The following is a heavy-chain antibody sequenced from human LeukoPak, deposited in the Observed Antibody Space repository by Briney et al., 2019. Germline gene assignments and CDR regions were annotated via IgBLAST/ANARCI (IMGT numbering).Heavy chain of an antibody. CDR3: ARGGGGYYGSGSYLIDH. D-gene: IGHD3-10*01. J-gene: IGHJ4*02. CDR1: GYSFRNYG. Sequence: GASVKVSCKASGYSFRNYGISWVRQAPGQGLEYMGWISVYNGNTNYAQRLQGRVTMTTDTSTSTVYMELRSRRSGDTAVYYCARGGGGYYGSGSYLIDHWGQGTLVTVSS. V-gene: IGHV1-18*01. CDR2: ISVYNGNT.